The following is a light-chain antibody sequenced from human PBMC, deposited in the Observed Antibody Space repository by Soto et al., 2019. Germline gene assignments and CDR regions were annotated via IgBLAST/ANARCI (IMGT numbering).Light chain of an antibody. CDR3: QQAHIVPFT. Sequence: DIQMTQSPSSVSASVRDRVTITCRASQSISNYLAWYQHKPGKAPKLLIYAASALQSGVPLRFSGSGSGTDFTLTISSLQPEDFATYFCQQAHIVPFTFGQGTRLEIK. CDR1: QSISNY. V-gene: IGKV1D-12*01. J-gene: IGKJ5*01. CDR2: AAS.